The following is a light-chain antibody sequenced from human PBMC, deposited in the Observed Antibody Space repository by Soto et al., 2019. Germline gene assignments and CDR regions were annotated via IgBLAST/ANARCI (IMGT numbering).Light chain of an antibody. CDR1: QDINKN. CDR2: DAF. J-gene: IGKJ5*01. V-gene: IGKV1-33*01. CDR3: QQYDSLPLT. Sequence: DIPLAQSPFSLSASLLDIVTTXFQASQDINKNLIWYQQKPGKAPKLLIYDAFDLEPGVPSRFSGSGSGTGFTSTISSLQPEDFATYYCQQYDSLPLTFGQGTRLEI.